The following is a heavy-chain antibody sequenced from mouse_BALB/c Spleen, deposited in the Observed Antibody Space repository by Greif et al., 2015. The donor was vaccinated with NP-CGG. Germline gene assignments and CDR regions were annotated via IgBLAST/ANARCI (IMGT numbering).Heavy chain of an antibody. Sequence: VKLMESGAELARPGASVKMSCKASGYTFTSYTMHWVKQRPGQGLEWIGYINPSSGYTNYNQKFKDKATLTADKSSSTAYMQLSSLTSEDSAVYYCARGGYDDYAMDYWGQGTSVTVSS. CDR1: GYTFTSYT. CDR3: ARGGYDDYAMDY. D-gene: IGHD2-2*01. CDR2: INPSSGYT. J-gene: IGHJ4*01. V-gene: IGHV1-4*01.